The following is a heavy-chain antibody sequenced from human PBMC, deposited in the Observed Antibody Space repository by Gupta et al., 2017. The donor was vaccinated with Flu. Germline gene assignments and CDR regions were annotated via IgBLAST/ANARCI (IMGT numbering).Heavy chain of an antibody. D-gene: IGHD4-17*01. CDR3: ARGGVEDYGDYESAFDY. Sequence: PGKGLEWIGYIYYSGSTYYNPSLKSRVTISVDTSKNQFSLKLSSVTAADTAVYYCARGGVEDYGDYESAFDYWGQGTLVTVSS. J-gene: IGHJ4*02. CDR2: IYYSGST. V-gene: IGHV4-31*02.